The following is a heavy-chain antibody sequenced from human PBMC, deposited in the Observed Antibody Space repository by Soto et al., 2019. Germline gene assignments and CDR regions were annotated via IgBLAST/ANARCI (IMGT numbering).Heavy chain of an antibody. D-gene: IGHD2-15*01. CDR1: GGSISSGGYY. J-gene: IGHJ4*02. CDR2: IYYSGST. CDR3: ARDRCSGGSCYFDY. Sequence: PSETLSLTCTVSGGSISSGGYYWSWIRQHPGKDLGWIGYIYYSGSTYYNPSLKSRVTISVDTSKNQFSLKLSSVTAADTAVYYCARDRCSGGSCYFDYWGQGTLVTVSS. V-gene: IGHV4-31*03.